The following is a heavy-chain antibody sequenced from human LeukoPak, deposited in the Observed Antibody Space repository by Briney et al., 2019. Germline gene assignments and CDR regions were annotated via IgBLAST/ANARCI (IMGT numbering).Heavy chain of an antibody. V-gene: IGHV4-30-4*01. J-gene: IGHJ4*02. CDR3: ARTHGDYAETHYFDY. D-gene: IGHD4-17*01. CDR1: GGSISSGDYY. CDR2: IYYSGST. Sequence: PSETLSLTCTVSGGSISSGDYYWSWIRQPPGKGLEWIGYIYYSGSTYYNPSLESRVTISVDTSKNQFSLKLSSVTAADTAVYYCARTHGDYAETHYFDYWGQGTLVTVSS.